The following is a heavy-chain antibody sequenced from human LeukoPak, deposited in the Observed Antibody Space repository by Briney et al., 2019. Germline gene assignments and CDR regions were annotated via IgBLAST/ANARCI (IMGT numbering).Heavy chain of an antibody. CDR2: IKRKTDGGTT. D-gene: IGHD2-15*01. CDR3: TTDTRRVVVPK. Sequence: GGSLRLSCAASGFSFNDAWMSWIRQAPGKGLEWVGRIKRKTDGGTTDYDAPVKGRFSISRDDSKTSLYLQMNNLQTEDTAVYYCTTDTRRVVVPKWGQGTLVTVSS. J-gene: IGHJ4*02. V-gene: IGHV3-15*01. CDR1: GFSFNDAW.